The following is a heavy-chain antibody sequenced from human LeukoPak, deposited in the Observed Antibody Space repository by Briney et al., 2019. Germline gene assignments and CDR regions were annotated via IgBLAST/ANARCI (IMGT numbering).Heavy chain of an antibody. CDR1: GFTVDSNY. V-gene: IGHV3-53*01. Sequence: PGGSLRLSCAASGFTVDSNYLSWVRQAPGKGLKWVSTIYTGGNTYYAASVKGRFTISRDFSKNTVFLHVNSLRAEDTAMYYCARGDDSGYYDYFDYWGQGALVTVSS. J-gene: IGHJ4*02. CDR2: IYTGGNT. CDR3: ARGDDSGYYDYFDY. D-gene: IGHD3-22*01.